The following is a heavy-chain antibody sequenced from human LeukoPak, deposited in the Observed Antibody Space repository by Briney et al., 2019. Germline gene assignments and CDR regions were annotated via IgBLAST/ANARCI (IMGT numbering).Heavy chain of an antibody. CDR3: ARITCGGDCNYYYYHGLDV. CDR1: GGSISSGGYY. D-gene: IGHD2-21*02. V-gene: IGHV4-31*02. CDR2: MYHSGTT. Sequence: PSETLSLTCIVSGGSISSGGYYWTWVRQHPGKGLEWIGYMYHSGTTSYNPSLKSRITISVDTSKNQFSLKLSSVTAADSAVYHCARITCGGDCNYYYYHGLDVWGQGTTVTVSS. J-gene: IGHJ6*02.